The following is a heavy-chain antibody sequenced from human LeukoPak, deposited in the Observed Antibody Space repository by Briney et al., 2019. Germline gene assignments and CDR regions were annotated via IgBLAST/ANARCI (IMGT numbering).Heavy chain of an antibody. V-gene: IGHV3-23*01. J-gene: IGHJ4*02. CDR3: ARDPAYCGGDCYEKFDY. D-gene: IGHD2-21*02. CDR1: GFTFNNYA. CDR2: ISVSATT. Sequence: GGSLRLSCAASGFTFNNYAMSWVRQAPGKGLEWVSAISVSATTYYADSVMGRFTISRDNSKNTLYLQMNSLRAEDTAVYYCARDPAYCGGDCYEKFDYWGQGTLVTVSS.